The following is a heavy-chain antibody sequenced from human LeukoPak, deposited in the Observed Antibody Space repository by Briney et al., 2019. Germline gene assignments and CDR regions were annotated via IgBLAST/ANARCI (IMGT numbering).Heavy chain of an antibody. Sequence: PGGSLRLSCAASGFTFSSYEMNWVRQAPGKGLEWVSCISSSGSTIYYADSVKGRFTISRDNAKNSLYLQMNSLRAEDTALYYCAREVDKSGLRYCSGGSCYNVEGYYYYYYMDVWGKGTTVTVSS. J-gene: IGHJ6*03. CDR3: AREVDKSGLRYCSGGSCYNVEGYYYYYYMDV. CDR2: ISSSGSTI. D-gene: IGHD2-15*01. CDR1: GFTFSSYE. V-gene: IGHV3-48*03.